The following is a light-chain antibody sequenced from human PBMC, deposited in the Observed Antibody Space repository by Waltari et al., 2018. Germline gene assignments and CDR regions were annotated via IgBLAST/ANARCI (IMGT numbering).Light chain of an antibody. CDR2: DVV. V-gene: IGLV2-11*01. CDR1: SSDVASYNF. CDR3: CSYAGSYTFV. Sequence: QSALTQPRSVSGSPGQSVTISCSGTSSDVASYNFVSWYQQHPGNAPTLLIYDVVKRPSGVPDRFSGSKSGNTASLTISGLQTEDESDYYCCSYAGSYTFVFGGGAQLTVL. J-gene: IGLJ7*01.